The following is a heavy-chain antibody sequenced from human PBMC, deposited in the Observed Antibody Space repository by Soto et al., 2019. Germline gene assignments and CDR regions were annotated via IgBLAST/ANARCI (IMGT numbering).Heavy chain of an antibody. V-gene: IGHV3-30*18. Sequence: QVQLVESGGGVVQPGKSLRLSCAASGFTFSTYGIHWVRQAPGKGLEWVALISYDGGSKYYGDSVKGRFIISRDNSHNTVSLQMNSLRPDDTAVYFCAKEQLAMTVVVADYFDSWGQGTLVTVSS. CDR3: AKEQLAMTVVVADYFDS. CDR1: GFTFSTYG. D-gene: IGHD3-22*01. J-gene: IGHJ4*02. CDR2: ISYDGGSK.